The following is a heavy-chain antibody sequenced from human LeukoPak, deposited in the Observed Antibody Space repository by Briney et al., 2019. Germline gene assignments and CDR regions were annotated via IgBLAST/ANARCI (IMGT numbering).Heavy chain of an antibody. CDR3: ARLHSSRAEEFDP. V-gene: IGHV4-59*01. Sequence: PSDTLSLTCTVPGGSISGYYWSWIRQSPGKGLEWIGYIYYTGITAYNPSLGSRVTISVDRSNNQFSLMLTSVTAADTAVYYCARLHSSRAEEFDPWGQGTLVTVSS. CDR2: IYYTGIT. J-gene: IGHJ5*02. CDR1: GGSISGYY.